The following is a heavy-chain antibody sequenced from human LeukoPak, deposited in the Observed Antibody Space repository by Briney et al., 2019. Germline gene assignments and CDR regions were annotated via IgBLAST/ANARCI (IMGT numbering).Heavy chain of an antibody. CDR3: ARGGSRIANWFDP. D-gene: IGHD2-15*01. Sequence: SETLSLTCTVSGGSISGYYWSWIRQPPGKGLEWIGYIYYSGSTNYNSSLKSRVTISVDTSKNQFSLKLSSVTAADTAVYYCARGGSRIANWFDPWGQGTLVTVSS. CDR1: GGSISGYY. CDR2: IYYSGST. J-gene: IGHJ5*02. V-gene: IGHV4-59*01.